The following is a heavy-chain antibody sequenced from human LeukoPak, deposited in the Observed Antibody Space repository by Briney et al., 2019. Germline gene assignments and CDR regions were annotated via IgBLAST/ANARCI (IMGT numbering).Heavy chain of an antibody. CDR1: GGSISSGSYY. V-gene: IGHV4-61*02. CDR2: IYTSGST. Sequence: SQTLYLTCTVSGGSISSGSYYWSWIRQPAGKGLEWIGRIYTSGSTNYNPSLKSRVTISVDTSKNQFSLKLSSVTAADTAVYYCAQMGIAARIDYWGQGTLVTVSS. CDR3: AQMGIAARIDY. D-gene: IGHD6-6*01. J-gene: IGHJ4*02.